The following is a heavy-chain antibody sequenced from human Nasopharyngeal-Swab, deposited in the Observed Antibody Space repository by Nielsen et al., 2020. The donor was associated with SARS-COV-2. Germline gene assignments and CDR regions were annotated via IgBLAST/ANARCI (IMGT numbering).Heavy chain of an antibody. CDR3: ARSRGKTAAVHPTDY. J-gene: IGHJ4*02. D-gene: IGHD6-13*01. Sequence: GGSLRLSCAASGFTLSSHWMNWVRQAPGKGLEWVANIKQDGTEKHFVDSVNGRFTISRDNAENSLYLQLNSLRAEDTAVYYCARSRGKTAAVHPTDYWGQGTLVTVSS. CDR1: GFTLSSHW. V-gene: IGHV3-7*01. CDR2: IKQDGTEK.